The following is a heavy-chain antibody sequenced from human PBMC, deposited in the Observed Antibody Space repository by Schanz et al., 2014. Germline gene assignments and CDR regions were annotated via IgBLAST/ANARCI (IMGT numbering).Heavy chain of an antibody. CDR1: GFKFSIYA. Sequence: QAQLVDSGGGVVQPVRSLRLSCAASGFKFSIYAMHWVRQAPGKGLEWVAVISYDGRSKDYADSVKGRFTISRDNSKNTVFLQMNSLRGEDTAVYYCASADYTNYFDYWGQGTLVTVSS. V-gene: IGHV3-30*04. D-gene: IGHD4-4*01. J-gene: IGHJ4*02. CDR3: ASADYTNYFDY. CDR2: ISYDGRSK.